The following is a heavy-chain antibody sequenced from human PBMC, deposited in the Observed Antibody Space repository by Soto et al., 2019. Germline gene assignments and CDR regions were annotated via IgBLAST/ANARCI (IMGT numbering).Heavy chain of an antibody. V-gene: IGHV4-30-4*01. CDR3: ARKHLDTDMAYFDY. J-gene: IGHJ4*02. D-gene: IGHD5-18*01. CDR2: IYYSGST. CDR1: GGAISIGDYY. Sequence: SETVSLTCTVSGGAISIGDYYWSWIRQPPGKGLEWIGYIYYSGSTYYNPSLKSRVTISVDTSKDQFSLKLSSVTAADTAVYYCARKHLDTDMAYFDYWGQGTLVTVSS.